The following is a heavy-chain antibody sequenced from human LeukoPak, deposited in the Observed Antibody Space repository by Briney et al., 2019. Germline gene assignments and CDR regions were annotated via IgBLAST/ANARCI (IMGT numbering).Heavy chain of an antibody. Sequence: PSETLSLTWAVYGGSFRCYYWSWIRQPPGKGREWIGEINHSGSTNYNPSLKSRVTISVDTSKNQFSLKLSSVTAADTAVYYCARGESNWFDPWGQGTLVTVSS. CDR2: INHSGST. CDR3: ARGESNWFDP. V-gene: IGHV4-34*01. J-gene: IGHJ5*02. CDR1: GGSFRCYY.